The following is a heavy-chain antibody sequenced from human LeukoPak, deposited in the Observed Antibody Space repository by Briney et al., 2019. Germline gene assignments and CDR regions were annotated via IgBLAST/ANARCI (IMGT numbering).Heavy chain of an antibody. Sequence: GGSLRPSCAASGFTFSSYSMNWVRQAPGKGLEWVSSISSSSYIYYADSVKGRFTISRDNAKNSLYLQMNSLRAEDTAVYYCARFDYYGSGSYWRVGNWFDPWGQGTLVAVSS. CDR1: GFTFSSYS. J-gene: IGHJ5*02. D-gene: IGHD3-10*01. CDR3: ARFDYYGSGSYWRVGNWFDP. CDR2: ISSSSYI. V-gene: IGHV3-21*01.